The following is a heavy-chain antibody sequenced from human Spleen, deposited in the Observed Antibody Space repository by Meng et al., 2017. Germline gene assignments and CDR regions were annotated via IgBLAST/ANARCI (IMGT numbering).Heavy chain of an antibody. Sequence: QVQLQESGPGLVKPSQTLSLTCTVSGCPVRSGNNYWIWSRQPPGKGLEWIGYIYYSGRTYYNPSLESRVTMSVDTSKNQFSLNLNSVTAADTAVYYCARVNGDCFSTICYKGWFDPWGQGTLVTVSS. J-gene: IGHJ5*02. V-gene: IGHV4-30-4*01. D-gene: IGHD2-2*02. CDR3: ARVNGDCFSTICYKGWFDP. CDR1: GCPVRSGNNY. CDR2: IYYSGRT.